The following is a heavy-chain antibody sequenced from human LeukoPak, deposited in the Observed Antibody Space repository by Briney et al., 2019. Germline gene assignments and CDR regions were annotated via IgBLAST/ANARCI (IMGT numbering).Heavy chain of an antibody. CDR2: IIPIFGTA. J-gene: IGHJ4*02. CDR3: ARAFDRSNSPTGFDY. V-gene: IGHV1-69*06. CDR1: GGTFSSYA. D-gene: IGHD2-8*02. Sequence: ASVKVSCQASGGTFSSYAISWVRQAPGQGLEWMGGIIPIFGTANYAQKFQGRVTITADKSTSTAYMELSSLRSEDTAVYYCARAFDRSNSPTGFDYWGQGTLVTVSS.